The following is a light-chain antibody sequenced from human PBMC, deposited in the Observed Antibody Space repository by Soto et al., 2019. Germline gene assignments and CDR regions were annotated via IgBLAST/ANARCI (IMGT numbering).Light chain of an antibody. CDR1: QSVSSY. Sequence: EIVLTQSPATLSLSPGERATLFCRASQSVSSYLAWYQQKPGQAPRLLIYDASNRATGIPARFSGSGSGTDFSLTISSLEPEDFAVYYCQQYNNWPPGTFGQGTKVDIK. CDR3: QQYNNWPPGT. J-gene: IGKJ1*01. V-gene: IGKV3-11*01. CDR2: DAS.